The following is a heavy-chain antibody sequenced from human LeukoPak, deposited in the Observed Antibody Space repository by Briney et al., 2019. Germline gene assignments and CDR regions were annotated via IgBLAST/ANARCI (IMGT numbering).Heavy chain of an antibody. CDR3: ARQGGTDRLFDP. D-gene: IGHD1-7*01. CDR2: IYYSGGT. CDR1: GGSVSSSTYN. Sequence: SETLSLTCTVSGGSVSSSTYNWGWIRQPPGKGLEWIGSIYYSGGTYYNPSLKSRVTISVDTSKNQFSLKLSSVTAADTAVYYCARQGGTDRLFDPWGQGTLVTVSS. J-gene: IGHJ5*02. V-gene: IGHV4-39*01.